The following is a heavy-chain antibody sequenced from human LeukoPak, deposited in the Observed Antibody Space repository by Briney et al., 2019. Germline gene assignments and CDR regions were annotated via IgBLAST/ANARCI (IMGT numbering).Heavy chain of an antibody. D-gene: IGHD2-8*01. CDR2: VGSADAT. CDR1: GFTFSDYA. Sequence: GGSLRLSCAASGFTFSDYAMNWVRQAPGKGLEWVSCVGSADATYYTDSVKGRFSASRDNSKNTLSLQMNSLRLEDTAVYYCAKDAWSMNGIYDPFDIWGQGTMVTVSS. CDR3: AKDAWSMNGIYDPFDI. J-gene: IGHJ3*02. V-gene: IGHV3-23*01.